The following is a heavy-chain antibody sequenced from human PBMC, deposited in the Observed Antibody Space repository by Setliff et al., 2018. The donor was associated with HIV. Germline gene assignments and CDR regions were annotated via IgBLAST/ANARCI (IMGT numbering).Heavy chain of an antibody. CDR3: ARRGDYYYYYAMDF. CDR1: GFDFSSHA. J-gene: IGHJ6*02. D-gene: IGHD3-10*01. Sequence: GGSLRLSCAASGFDFSSHAMSWVRQAPGKGLEWVAVISYDGSNKYHADSVKGRFTISRDNSKNTLYLQMNSLRAEDTAVYYCARRGDYYYYYAMDFWGQGTTVTVSS. V-gene: IGHV3-30-3*01. CDR2: ISYDGSNK.